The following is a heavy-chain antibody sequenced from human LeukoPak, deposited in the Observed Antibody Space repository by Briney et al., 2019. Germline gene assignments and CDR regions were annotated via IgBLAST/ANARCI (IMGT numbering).Heavy chain of an antibody. Sequence: SVKVSCKTSGGTFRSHIFSWVRQAPGQGLEWMGRITPVINSAKYAQKFRDRLTITADTSTGTAYMELSSLTPEDTALYYCTRVNLRGSQYNWFDPWGQGTLVIVSS. D-gene: IGHD1-26*01. V-gene: IGHV1-69*08. CDR2: ITPVINSA. CDR3: TRVNLRGSQYNWFDP. CDR1: GGTFRSHI. J-gene: IGHJ5*02.